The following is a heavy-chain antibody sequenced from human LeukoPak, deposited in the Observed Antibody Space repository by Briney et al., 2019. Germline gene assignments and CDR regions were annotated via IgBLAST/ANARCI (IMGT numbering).Heavy chain of an antibody. D-gene: IGHD2/OR15-2a*01. CDR3: ARERNRGLDY. CDR1: GGSIRSHY. J-gene: IGHJ4*02. CDR2: IYYSGST. V-gene: IGHV4-59*11. Sequence: SETLSLTCTVSGGSIRSHYWSWIRQPPGKGLEWIGYIYYSGSTNYNPSLKSRVTISVDTSKNQFSLKLSSVTAADTAVYYCARERNRGLDYWGQGTLVTVSS.